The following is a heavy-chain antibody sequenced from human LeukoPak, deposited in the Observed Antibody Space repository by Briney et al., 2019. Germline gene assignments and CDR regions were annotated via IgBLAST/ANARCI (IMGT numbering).Heavy chain of an antibody. D-gene: IGHD2-2*02. J-gene: IGHJ5*02. V-gene: IGHV4-30-4*01. CDR1: GGSISSGDYY. CDR2: MYYSGST. Sequence: SQTLSLTCTVSGGSISSGDYYWSWIRQPPGKGLEWIAYMYYSGSTYYNPSLKSRVTMSADTSKNQFSLKLSSVTAADTAVYYCARGSAIVVVPAATPGRGNWFDPWGQGTLVTVSS. CDR3: ARGSAIVVVPAATPGRGNWFDP.